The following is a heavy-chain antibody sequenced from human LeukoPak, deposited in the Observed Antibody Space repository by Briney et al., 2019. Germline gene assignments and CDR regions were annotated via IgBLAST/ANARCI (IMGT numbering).Heavy chain of an antibody. CDR2: ISYDGSNK. Sequence: GGSLRLSCAASGFTFSSYGMHWVLQAPGKGLEWVTVISYDGSNKDYADSVKGRFTISRYNSKNTLYLQMNRLRAEDTAVYYCARERQLERLAFGKEGSAFDYWGQGTLVTVSS. CDR3: ARERQLERLAFGKEGSAFDY. V-gene: IGHV3-33*05. D-gene: IGHD1-1*01. J-gene: IGHJ4*02. CDR1: GFTFSSYG.